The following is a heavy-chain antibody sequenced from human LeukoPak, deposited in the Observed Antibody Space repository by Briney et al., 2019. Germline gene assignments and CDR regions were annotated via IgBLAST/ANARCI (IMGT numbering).Heavy chain of an antibody. V-gene: IGHV3-23*01. CDR1: GFTFSNNA. D-gene: IGHD2-2*01. CDR3: ASVRSDCSSTSCYYYYGMDV. J-gene: IGHJ6*02. Sequence: PGGSLRLSCAASGFTFSNNAMSWVRQAPGKGLEWVSAISGSGGNTYYADSVKGRFTISRDNAKNSLYLQMNSLRAEDMAVYYCASVRSDCSSTSCYYYYGMDVWGQGTTVTVSS. CDR2: ISGSGGNT.